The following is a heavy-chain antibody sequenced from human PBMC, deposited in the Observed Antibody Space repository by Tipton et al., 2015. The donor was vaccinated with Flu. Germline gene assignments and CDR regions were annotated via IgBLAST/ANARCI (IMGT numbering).Heavy chain of an antibody. CDR3: ARSTYYYGSGSSDY. J-gene: IGHJ4*02. CDR2: VHRSGST. CDR1: GDYISSDFF. D-gene: IGHD3-10*01. V-gene: IGHV4-38-2*01. Sequence: TLSLTCAVSGDYISSDFFWDWIRRPPGKGLEWVATVHRSGSTRYNPSLKSRVTISVDTSKNQFSLEMRSVTAAGTAVYYCARSTYYYGSGSSDYWGQGILVTVSS.